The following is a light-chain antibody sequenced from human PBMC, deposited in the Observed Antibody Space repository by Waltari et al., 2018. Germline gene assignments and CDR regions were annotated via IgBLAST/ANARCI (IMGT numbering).Light chain of an antibody. J-gene: IGLJ2*01. V-gene: IGLV2-14*01. Sequence: QSALTQPASVSGSPGQSVTIFCAGTSNDVGGYNSFSWYQEHPDQAPRVIIYDVSDRPSGVSDRFSGSKSGNTASLTISGLQAEDEADYYCSSQSSNDVVLFGGGTKLTVL. CDR1: SNDVGGYNS. CDR3: SSQSSNDVVL. CDR2: DVS.